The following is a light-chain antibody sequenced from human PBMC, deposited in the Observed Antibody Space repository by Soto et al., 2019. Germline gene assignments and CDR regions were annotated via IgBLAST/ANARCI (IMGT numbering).Light chain of an antibody. CDR3: SSYTSSSTLYV. V-gene: IGLV2-14*01. CDR1: SSDVGGYNY. Sequence: QSALTQPASVSGSPGQSITISCTGTSSDVGGYNYVSWYQQHPGKAPKLMIYDVNNRPSGVSNRFSGSKSGNTASLTISGLQAEDEADYYCSSYTSSSTLYVFGPGTKVTVL. J-gene: IGLJ1*01. CDR2: DVN.